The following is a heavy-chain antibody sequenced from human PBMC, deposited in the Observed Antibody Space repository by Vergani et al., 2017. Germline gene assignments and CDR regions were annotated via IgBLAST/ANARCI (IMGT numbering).Heavy chain of an antibody. CDR2: ISGSGGST. CDR3: AXDREDNYYGSGSYNPLDY. D-gene: IGHD3-10*01. V-gene: IGHV3-23*01. J-gene: IGHJ4*02. CDR1: GFTFSSYA. Sequence: EVQLLESGGGLVQPGGSLRLSCAASGFTFSSYAMSWVRQAPGKGLEWVSAISGSGGSTYYADSVKGRFTISRDNSKNTLYLQMNSLRAEDTAVYYCAXDREDNYYGSGSYNPLDYWGQGTLVTVSS.